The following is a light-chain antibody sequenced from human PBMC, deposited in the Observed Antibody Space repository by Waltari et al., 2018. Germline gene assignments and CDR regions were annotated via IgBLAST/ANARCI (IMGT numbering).Light chain of an antibody. J-gene: IGLJ1*01. V-gene: IGLV2-14*01. CDR1: NSDVGSYNF. CDR2: EVT. CDR3: SSYTTSRTYV. Sequence: QSALTQPASVSGSPAQSITISCTGTNSDVGSYNFVSWYQQHPGEAPKLMIFEVTNRPSGVSNRFSGSKSGNTASLIISGLQGEDEADYYCSSYTTSRTYVFGTGTKVTVL.